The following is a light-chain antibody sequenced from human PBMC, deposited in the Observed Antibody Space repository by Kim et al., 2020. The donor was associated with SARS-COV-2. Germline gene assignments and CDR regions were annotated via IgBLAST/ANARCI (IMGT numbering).Light chain of an antibody. CDR1: TGAVTSGHF. J-gene: IGLJ3*02. V-gene: IGLV7-46*01. CDR2: DTN. CDR3: LLAYDNTRV. Sequence: PGGTVTLTCGSSTGAVTSGHFPYWFQQRPGQAPRSLLYDTNNKYSWTPARFSGSLLGGKAALTLSGAQPEDEADYYCLLAYDNTRVFGGGTQLTVL.